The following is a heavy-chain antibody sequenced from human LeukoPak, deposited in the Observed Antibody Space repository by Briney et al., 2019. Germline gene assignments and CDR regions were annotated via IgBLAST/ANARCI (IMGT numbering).Heavy chain of an antibody. D-gene: IGHD1-26*01. J-gene: IGHJ4*02. CDR3: AKKAQYNGNYPLDY. V-gene: IGHV3-23*01. CDR1: GFTFSSYA. CDR2: ISGSGDAT. Sequence: GGSLRLSCAASGFTFSSYAMNWVRQAPGRGLEWVSAISGSGDATHYALSVKGRFTISRDNSKNTLYLQMNSLRAEDTALYFCAKKAQYNGNYPLDYWGQGTLVTVSS.